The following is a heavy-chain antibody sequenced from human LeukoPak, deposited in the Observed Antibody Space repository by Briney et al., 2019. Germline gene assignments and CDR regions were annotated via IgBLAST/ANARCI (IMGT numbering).Heavy chain of an antibody. CDR2: IYSGGNA. V-gene: IGHV3-53*01. D-gene: IGHD2-2*02. J-gene: IGHJ4*02. Sequence: GGSLRLSCAASGFTFSNAWMSWVRQAPGKGLEWVSIIYSGGNAYQAGSVKGRFTISRDNSKNTLYLQMNSLRAEDTAVYYCARVHCSSASCHNDYWGQGTLVTVSS. CDR3: ARVHCSSASCHNDY. CDR1: GFTFSNAW.